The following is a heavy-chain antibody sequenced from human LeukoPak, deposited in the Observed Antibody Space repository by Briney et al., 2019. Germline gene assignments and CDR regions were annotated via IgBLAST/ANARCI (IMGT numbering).Heavy chain of an antibody. V-gene: IGHV3-7*01. CDR2: IKQDGSEK. J-gene: IGHJ6*03. CDR3: ARVGGDYSSSWYGDYYYYYMDV. D-gene: IGHD6-13*01. CDR1: GFTFGSYW. Sequence: GGSLRLSCATSGFTFGSYWMTWVRQAPGKGLEWVANIKQDGSEKYYVDSVKGRFTISRDNAKNSLYLQMNSLRAEDTAVYYCARVGGDYSSSWYGDYYYYYMDVWGKGTTVTVSS.